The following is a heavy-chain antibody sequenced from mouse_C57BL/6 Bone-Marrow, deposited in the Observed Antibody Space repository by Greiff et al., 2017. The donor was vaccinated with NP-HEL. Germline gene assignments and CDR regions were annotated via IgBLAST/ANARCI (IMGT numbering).Heavy chain of an antibody. Sequence: QVHVKQSGAELVRPGTSVKMSCKASGYTFTNYWIGWAKQRPGHGLEWIGDIYPGGGYTNYNEKFKGKATLTADKSSSTAYMQFSSLTSEDSAIYYCAGAFYWYFDVWGTGTTVTVSS. CDR2: IYPGGGYT. CDR3: AGAFYWYFDV. J-gene: IGHJ1*03. V-gene: IGHV1-63*01. CDR1: GYTFTNYW.